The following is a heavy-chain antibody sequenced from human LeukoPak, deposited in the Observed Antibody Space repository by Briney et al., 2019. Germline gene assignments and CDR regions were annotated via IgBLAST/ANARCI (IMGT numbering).Heavy chain of an antibody. CDR1: GGTFSSYA. V-gene: IGHV1-69*13. Sequence: SVKVSCKASGGTFSSYAISWVRQAPGQGLEWMGGIIPIFGTANYAQKFQGRVTITADESTSTAYMELSSLRSEDTAVYYCARGETAMVYNWFDPWGQGTLVTVSS. CDR3: ARGETAMVYNWFDP. J-gene: IGHJ5*02. CDR2: IIPIFGTA. D-gene: IGHD5-18*01.